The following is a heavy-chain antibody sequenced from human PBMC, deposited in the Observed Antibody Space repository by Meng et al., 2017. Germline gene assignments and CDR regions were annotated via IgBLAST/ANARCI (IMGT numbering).Heavy chain of an antibody. CDR1: GGFFSGYY. V-gene: IGHV4-34*02. D-gene: IGHD3-9*01. CDR2: INHSGST. CDR3: ARGRYFDWLSYRYYFDY. Sequence: QVQLQEWGAGLLKHSENLSLTCAVYGGFFSGYYWSWIRQPPGKGLEWIGEINHSGSTNYNPSLKSRVTISVDTSKTQFSLKLSSVTAADTAVYYCARGRYFDWLSYRYYFDYWGQGTLVTVSS. J-gene: IGHJ4*02.